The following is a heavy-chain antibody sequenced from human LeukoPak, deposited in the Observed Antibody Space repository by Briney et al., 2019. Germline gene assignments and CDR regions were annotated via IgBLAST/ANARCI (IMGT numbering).Heavy chain of an antibody. J-gene: IGHJ4*02. D-gene: IGHD5-18*01. CDR1: GGSISSSSYY. CDR2: IDYTGTT. CDR3: VKFKRRPRTYSYDYEF. Sequence: SETLSLTCTVSGGSISSSSYYWGWIRQTPGKWLAWIASIDYTGTTYYNPSFKNRVSISMDTYKNQFSLKLTSVTAEDTAVFYCVKFKRRPRTYSYDYEFWGQGTLVTVSP. V-gene: IGHV4-39*07.